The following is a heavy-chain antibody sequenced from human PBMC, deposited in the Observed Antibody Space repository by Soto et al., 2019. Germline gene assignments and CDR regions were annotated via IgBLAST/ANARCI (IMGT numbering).Heavy chain of an antibody. CDR1: GFTFSSYA. CDR2: ISGSGGST. D-gene: IGHD2-8*01. V-gene: IGHV3-23*01. Sequence: GGSLRLSCAASGFTFSSYAMSWVRQAPGKGLEWVPAISGSGGSTYYADSVKGRFTISRDNSKNTLYLQMNSLRAEDTAVYYCAKRSSPGYCTNGVCYTSNDYWGQGTLVTVSS. J-gene: IGHJ4*02. CDR3: AKRSSPGYCTNGVCYTSNDY.